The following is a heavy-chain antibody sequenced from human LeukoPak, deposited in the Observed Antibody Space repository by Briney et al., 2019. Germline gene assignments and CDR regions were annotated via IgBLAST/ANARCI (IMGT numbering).Heavy chain of an antibody. CDR3: ARGPAGSGSYFLFGY. CDR2: INAGNGNT. CDR1: GYTFTSYA. D-gene: IGHD3-10*01. J-gene: IGHJ4*02. Sequence: ASVKVSCKASGYTFTSYAMHWVRQAPGQRLEWMGWINAGNGNTKYSQKFQGRVTITRDTSASTAYMELSSLRSEDTAVYYCARGPAGSGSYFLFGYWGQGTLVTVSS. V-gene: IGHV1-3*01.